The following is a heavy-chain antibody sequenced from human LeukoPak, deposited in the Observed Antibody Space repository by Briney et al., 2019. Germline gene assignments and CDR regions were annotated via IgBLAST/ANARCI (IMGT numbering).Heavy chain of an antibody. J-gene: IGHJ3*02. Sequence: GGSLRLSCAASGFTFSVYYMTWIRQAPGKGLEWVSYISSSGSTIYYTDSVKGRFTICRDNANNSLYIQMNSLRDEDTAVYYSATSEVRNVFDIRGQGTMVTVAS. CDR1: GFTFSVYY. CDR3: ATSEVRNVFDI. CDR2: ISSSGSTI. V-gene: IGHV3-11*04. D-gene: IGHD3-22*01.